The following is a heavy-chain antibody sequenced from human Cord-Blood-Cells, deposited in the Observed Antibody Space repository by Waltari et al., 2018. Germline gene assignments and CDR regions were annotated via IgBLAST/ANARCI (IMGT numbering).Heavy chain of an antibody. V-gene: IGHV1-3*01. Sequence: QVQLVQSGAEVKKPGASVKVSCKASGYTFTSYAMHWVRQAPGKRLEWMGWINAGKGNTKYSQKFQGRVTITRDTSASTAYMELSSLRSEDTAVYYCAKDRDGYKYFDYWGQGTLVTVSS. D-gene: IGHD5-12*01. CDR3: AKDRDGYKYFDY. CDR1: GYTFTSYA. J-gene: IGHJ4*02. CDR2: INAGKGNT.